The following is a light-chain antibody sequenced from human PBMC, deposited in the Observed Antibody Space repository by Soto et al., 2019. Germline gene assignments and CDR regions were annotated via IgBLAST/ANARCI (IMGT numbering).Light chain of an antibody. CDR3: SSYAGSNNVV. Sequence: QSALTQPPSASGSPGQSVTISCTGTSSDVGGYKYVSWYQQHPGKVPKLMIYEVSKRPSGVPDRFSGSKSSNTASLTVSGLQAEDEADYYCSSYAGSNNVVFGGGTKLTVL. CDR1: SSDVGGYKY. V-gene: IGLV2-8*01. CDR2: EVS. J-gene: IGLJ3*02.